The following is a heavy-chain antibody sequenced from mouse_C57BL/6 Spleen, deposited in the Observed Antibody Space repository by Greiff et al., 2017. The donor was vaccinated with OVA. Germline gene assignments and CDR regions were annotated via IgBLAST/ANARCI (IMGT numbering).Heavy chain of an antibody. CDR2: IYPGDGDT. Sequence: VKLLESGPELVKPGASVKISCKASGYAFSSSWMNWVKQRPGKGLEWIGRIYPGDGDTNYNGKFKGKATLTADKSSSTAYMQLSSLTSEDSAVYFCANLQTYWGQGTLVTVSA. D-gene: IGHD5-1*01. V-gene: IGHV1-82*01. CDR3: ANLQTY. J-gene: IGHJ3*01. CDR1: GYAFSSSW.